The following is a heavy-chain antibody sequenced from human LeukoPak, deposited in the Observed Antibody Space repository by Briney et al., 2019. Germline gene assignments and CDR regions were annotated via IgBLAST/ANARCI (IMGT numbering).Heavy chain of an antibody. D-gene: IGHD3-3*01. CDR1: RFTFSNYE. V-gene: IGHV3-48*03. J-gene: IGHJ4*02. CDR2: ISSSGNTI. Sequence: GGSLRLSCAASRFTFSNYEMHWVRQAPGKGLEWLSYISSSGNTIYYADSVKGRFTISRDNSKNSLYLQMNSLRAEDTAVYYCAKVGFSEMEWLLYSDHWGQGTLVTVSS. CDR3: AKVGFSEMEWLLYSDH.